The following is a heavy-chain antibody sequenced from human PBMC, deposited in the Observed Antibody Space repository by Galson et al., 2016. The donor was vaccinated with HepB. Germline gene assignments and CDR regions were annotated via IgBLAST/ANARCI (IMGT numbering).Heavy chain of an antibody. D-gene: IGHD5-12*01. Sequence: SLRLSCAASGFTFNYYGMIWVRQAPGKGLEWVSFISSHNSNTYYADSVNGRFTISRDNAYNSLYLQMNSLRVEDTAVYYCVRGAGGYAPHFDYWGQGTLVTVS. CDR2: ISSHNSNT. CDR3: VRGAGGYAPHFDY. J-gene: IGHJ4*02. V-gene: IGHV3-21*01. CDR1: GFTFNYYG.